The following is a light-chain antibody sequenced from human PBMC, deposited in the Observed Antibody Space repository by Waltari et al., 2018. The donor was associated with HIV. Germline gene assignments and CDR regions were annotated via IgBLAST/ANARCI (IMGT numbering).Light chain of an antibody. CDR1: SSNIGKNI. CDR2: GDT. V-gene: IGLV1-44*01. J-gene: IGLJ2*01. Sequence: QSMLAQPPSVSGTPGQRVIISCSGGSSNIGKNIVNWYQQFPGTAPNLVIYGDTQLPSGVPDRFSGSKSGTSASLAISGLQSEDESDYYCAVWDDTLKGLFGGGTKLTV. CDR3: AVWDDTLKGL.